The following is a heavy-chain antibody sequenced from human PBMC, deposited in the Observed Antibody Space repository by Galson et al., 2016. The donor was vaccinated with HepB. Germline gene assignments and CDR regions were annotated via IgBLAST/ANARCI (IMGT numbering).Heavy chain of an antibody. Sequence: SLRLSCAASGFTFRSYWMSWVRQAPGKGLEWVANIKLDGSDKFYVDSAKGRFTISRDNAKNSVYLQMNSLRAEDTAVYYCARRNLLDYWGQGTLVAISS. CDR1: GFTFRSYW. CDR2: IKLDGSDK. V-gene: IGHV3-7*03. D-gene: IGHD1-14*01. J-gene: IGHJ4*02. CDR3: ARRNLLDY.